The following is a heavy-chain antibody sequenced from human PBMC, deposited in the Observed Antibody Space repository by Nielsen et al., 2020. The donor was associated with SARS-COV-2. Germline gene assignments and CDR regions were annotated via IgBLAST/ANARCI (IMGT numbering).Heavy chain of an antibody. J-gene: IGHJ3*02. CDR1: GGSISSSSYY. D-gene: IGHD1/OR15-1a*01. V-gene: IGHV4-39*01. CDR2: IYYSGST. Sequence: SETLSLTCTVSGGSISSSSYYWGWIRQPPGKGLEWIGSIYYSGSTYYNPSLKSRVTISVDTSKNQFSLKLSSVTAADTAVYYCARLGRTNRRVESRGAFDIWGQGTMVTVSS. CDR3: ARLGRTNRRVESRGAFDI.